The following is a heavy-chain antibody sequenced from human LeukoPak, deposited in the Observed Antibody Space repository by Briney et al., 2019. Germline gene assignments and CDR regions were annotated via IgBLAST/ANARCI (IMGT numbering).Heavy chain of an antibody. CDR1: GFTFSSYG. CDR3: ARYENGGIDY. Sequence: GGSLRLSCAASGFTFSSYGMLWVRQAPGKGREWVAFIRYDGSNKYYADSVKGRFTISRDNSKNTLYLQMNSLRAEDTAVYYCARYENGGIDYWGQGTLVTVSS. D-gene: IGHD2-15*01. V-gene: IGHV3-30*02. CDR2: IRYDGSNK. J-gene: IGHJ4*02.